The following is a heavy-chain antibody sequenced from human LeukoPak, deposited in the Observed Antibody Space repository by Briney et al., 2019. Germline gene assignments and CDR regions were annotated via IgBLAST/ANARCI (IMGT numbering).Heavy chain of an antibody. Sequence: ASVKVSCKASGYTFTSYAMHWVRQAPGQRLEWMGWINAGNGNTKYSQKFQGRVTITRDTSASTAYMELSSLRSEDTAVYYCAPNLDSVLVTAPNFDYWGQGTLVTVSS. CDR3: APNLDSVLVTAPNFDY. V-gene: IGHV1-3*01. J-gene: IGHJ4*02. CDR1: GYTFTSYA. D-gene: IGHD2-21*02. CDR2: INAGNGNT.